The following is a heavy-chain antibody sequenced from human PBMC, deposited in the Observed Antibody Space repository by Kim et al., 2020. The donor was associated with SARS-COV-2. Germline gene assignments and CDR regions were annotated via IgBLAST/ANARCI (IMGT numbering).Heavy chain of an antibody. J-gene: IGHJ4*02. CDR3: AKDDARSPWGY. CDR2: T. D-gene: IGHD6-6*01. Sequence: TYYADSVKGRCTISRDNYKNTLYLQMNSLRAEDTAVYYCAKDDARSPWGYWGQGTLVTVSS. V-gene: IGHV3-23*01.